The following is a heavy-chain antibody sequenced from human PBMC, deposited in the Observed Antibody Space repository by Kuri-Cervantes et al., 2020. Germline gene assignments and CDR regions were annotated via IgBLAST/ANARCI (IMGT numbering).Heavy chain of an antibody. J-gene: IGHJ4*02. Sequence: ASVKVSCKASGGTFSSYAISWVRQAPGQGLGWMGWMNPNSGNTGYAQKFQGRVTMTRNTSISTAYMELSSLRSEDTAVYYCARGSYLLGPDYWGQGTLVTVSS. D-gene: IGHD3-16*01. CDR3: ARGSYLLGPDY. CDR2: MNPNSGNT. CDR1: GGTFSSYA. V-gene: IGHV1-8*02.